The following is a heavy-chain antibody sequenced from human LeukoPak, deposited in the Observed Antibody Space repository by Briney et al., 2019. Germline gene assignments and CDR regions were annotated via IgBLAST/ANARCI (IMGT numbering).Heavy chain of an antibody. V-gene: IGHV4-4*07. CDR2: IHTSGST. CDR3: ARVPWGPNYYYYMDV. J-gene: IGHJ6*03. Sequence: SETLSLTCTVSGGSISSYYWSWIRQPAGKGLEWIGRIHTSGSTNYNPSLKSRVTISVDTSKNQFSLKLSSVTAADTAVYYCARVPWGPNYYYYMDVWGKGTTVTVSS. CDR1: GGSISSYY. D-gene: IGHD7-27*01.